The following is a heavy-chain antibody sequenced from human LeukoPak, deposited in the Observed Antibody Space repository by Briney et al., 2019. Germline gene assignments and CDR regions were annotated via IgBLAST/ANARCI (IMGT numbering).Heavy chain of an antibody. CDR1: GFTFRSNW. J-gene: IGHJ6*02. CDR2: INSDGSST. Sequence: AGGSLRLSCAASGFTFRSNWMHWVRQAPGKGLEWVSRINSDGSSTSYADSVKGRFTISRDNAKNTLYLQMNSLRAEDTAVYYCAREGYYYGMDVWGQGTTVTVSS. CDR3: AREGYYYGMDV. V-gene: IGHV3-74*01.